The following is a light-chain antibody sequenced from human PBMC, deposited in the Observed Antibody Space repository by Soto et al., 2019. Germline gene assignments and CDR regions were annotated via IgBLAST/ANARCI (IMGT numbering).Light chain of an antibody. CDR3: HHYNNWPHT. CDR1: QSVASN. Sequence: DIVMTQSPATLSVSPGERATLSCMASQSVASNLAWYPQRPGQAPRLLIYGASTRATGVPVRFSGSGSGTEFPLTISSLQSEDFAVYYCHHYNNWPHTFGGGTNVEIK. J-gene: IGKJ4*01. V-gene: IGKV3-15*01. CDR2: GAS.